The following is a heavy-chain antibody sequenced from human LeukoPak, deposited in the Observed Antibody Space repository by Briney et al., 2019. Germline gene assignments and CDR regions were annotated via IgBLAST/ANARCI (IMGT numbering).Heavy chain of an antibody. CDR1: GFTFSSYG. J-gene: IGHJ4*02. CDR3: ARASADDY. D-gene: IGHD6-6*01. V-gene: IGHV3-23*01. CDR2: ISNSGGST. Sequence: GGSLRLSCAASGFTFSSYGMSWVRQAPGKGLEWVSTISNSGGSTYYPDSVKGRFTISRDNSKNTLYLQMNSLRAEDTAVYYCARASADDYWGQGTLVTVSS.